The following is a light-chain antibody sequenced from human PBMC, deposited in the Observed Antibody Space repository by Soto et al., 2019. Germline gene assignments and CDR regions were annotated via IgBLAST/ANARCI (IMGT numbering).Light chain of an antibody. CDR1: QSVSASY. V-gene: IGKV3-20*01. J-gene: IGKJ4*01. Sequence: EIVLTQSPDTLSLSPGERATLSCRASQSVSASYLAWYQHKPGQAPRLLMYGASRRATGLPDRFSGSGSGTDFTLTISRLEPEDFVVYFCQLYGSSPLTFGGGTKVEIK. CDR3: QLYGSSPLT. CDR2: GAS.